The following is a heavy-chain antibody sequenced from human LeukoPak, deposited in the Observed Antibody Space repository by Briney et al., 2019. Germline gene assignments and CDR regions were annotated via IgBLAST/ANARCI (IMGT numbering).Heavy chain of an antibody. J-gene: IGHJ6*03. CDR1: GGSISSYY. D-gene: IGHD2-2*01. CDR2: GYYSGST. V-gene: IGHV4-59*08. Sequence: SETLSLTCSVSGGSISSYYWSWIRQPPGKGLEWIGYGYYSGSTKYNPSLKSRVTISVDTSNNQFSLRLNSVTAADTAVYYCARVPRSYYYYYYMDVWGKGTTVTVSS. CDR3: ARVPRSYYYYYYMDV.